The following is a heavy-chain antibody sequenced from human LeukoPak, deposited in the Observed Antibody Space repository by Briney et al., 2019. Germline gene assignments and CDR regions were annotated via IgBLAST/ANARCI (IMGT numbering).Heavy chain of an antibody. J-gene: IGHJ6*03. V-gene: IGHV1-69*05. CDR3: ARDFEGGLDHPPQLEWSYYYYYMDV. CDR2: IIPIFGTA. Sequence: GSSVKVSCKASGGTFSSYAISWVRQAPGQGLEWMGGIIPIFGTANYAQKFQGRVTITTDESTSTAYMELSSLRSDDTAVYYCARDFEGGLDHPPQLEWSYYYYYMDVWGKGTTVTVSS. CDR1: GGTFSSYA. D-gene: IGHD3-3*01.